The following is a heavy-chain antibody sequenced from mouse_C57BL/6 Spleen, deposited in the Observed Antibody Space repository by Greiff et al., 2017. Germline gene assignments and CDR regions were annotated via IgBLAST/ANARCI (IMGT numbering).Heavy chain of an antibody. Sequence: QVQLQQPGAELVRPGTSVKLSCKASGYTFTSYWMHWVKQRPGQGLEWIGVIDPSDSYTNYNQKFKGKATLTVDTSSSTAYMQLSSLTSEDSAVYYCARAPQLRLQRAMDYWGQGTSVTVSS. V-gene: IGHV1-59*01. CDR3: ARAPQLRLQRAMDY. CDR2: IDPSDSYT. D-gene: IGHD3-2*02. J-gene: IGHJ4*01. CDR1: GYTFTSYW.